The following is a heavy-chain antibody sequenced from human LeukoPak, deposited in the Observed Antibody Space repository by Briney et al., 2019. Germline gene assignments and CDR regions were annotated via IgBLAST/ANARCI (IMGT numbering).Heavy chain of an antibody. J-gene: IGHJ4*02. CDR3: ARGLWFGELLWGFDY. CDR1: GFTFSSYW. Sequence: GGSLRLSCAASGFTFSSYWMSWVRQAPGKGLEWVANIKQDGSEKYYVDSVKGRFTISRDNAKNSLYLQMNSLRAEDTAVYYCARGLWFGELLWGFDYWGQGTLVTVSS. D-gene: IGHD3-10*01. V-gene: IGHV3-7*01. CDR2: IKQDGSEK.